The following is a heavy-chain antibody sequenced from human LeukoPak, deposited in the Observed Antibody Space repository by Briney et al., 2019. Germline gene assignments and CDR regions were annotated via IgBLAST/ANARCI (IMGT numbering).Heavy chain of an antibody. CDR3: ARGEMVRGVIESYYYGMDV. Sequence: SVKVSCKCSGGTFSSYPISWVRQPPGQGLEWMGGIIPIFGTANYAQKFQGRVTITEDESTSTAYMELSSLRSEDTAVYYCARGEMVRGVIESYYYGMDVWGKGTTVTVSS. CDR1: GGTFSSYP. D-gene: IGHD3-10*01. CDR2: IIPIFGTA. V-gene: IGHV1-69*13. J-gene: IGHJ6*04.